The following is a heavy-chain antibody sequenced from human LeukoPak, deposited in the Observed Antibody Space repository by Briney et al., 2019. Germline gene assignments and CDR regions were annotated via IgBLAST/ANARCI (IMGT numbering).Heavy chain of an antibody. Sequence: GRSLRLSCVASGFSFDDSAMHWVRLVPGKGLLEWVSAISWNGGNIGYADSVKGRFTISRDNAKNSLFCLTAEDTALYYCAGGHDGIEYWGQGTLVTVSS. V-gene: IGHV3-9*01. D-gene: IGHD5-12*01. CDR3: AGGHDGIEY. J-gene: IGHJ4*02. CDR1: GFSFDDSA. CDR2: ISWNGGNI.